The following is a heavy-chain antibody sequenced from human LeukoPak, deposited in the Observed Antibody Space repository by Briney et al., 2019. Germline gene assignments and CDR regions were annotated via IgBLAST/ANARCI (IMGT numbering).Heavy chain of an antibody. J-gene: IGHJ4*02. V-gene: IGHV3-53*04. CDR3: GYRGYDFPFDY. CDR2: IYSGGST. Sequence: PGGSLRLSCAASEFSVSANYMSWVRQAPGKGLEWVSVIYSGGSTFYADSVKGRFTISRHNSRNTLYLQMNSLRAEDTAVYYCGYRGYDFPFDYWGQGTLVTVSS. CDR1: EFSVSANY. D-gene: IGHD5-12*01.